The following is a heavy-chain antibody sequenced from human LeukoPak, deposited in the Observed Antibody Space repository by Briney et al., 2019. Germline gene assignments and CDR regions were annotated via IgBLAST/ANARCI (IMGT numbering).Heavy chain of an antibody. Sequence: SETLSLTCTVSGGSISSSSNYWGWIRQPPGKGLEWIGSIYYSGSTYYNPSLKSRVTISVDTSKNQFSLKLSSVTAADTAVYYCARRGAVAGYYGMDVWGQGTTVTVSS. J-gene: IGHJ6*02. CDR1: GGSISSSSNY. V-gene: IGHV4-39*01. CDR3: ARRGAVAGYYGMDV. D-gene: IGHD6-19*01. CDR2: IYYSGST.